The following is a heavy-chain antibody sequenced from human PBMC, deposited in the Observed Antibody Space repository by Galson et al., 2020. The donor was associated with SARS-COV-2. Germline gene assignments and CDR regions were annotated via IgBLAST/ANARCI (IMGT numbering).Heavy chain of an antibody. CDR1: GTSISSGSYS. J-gene: IGHJ3*02. CDR2: ISHSGGT. CDR3: ARLHYGEYAPEAFDI. V-gene: IGHV4-30-2*01. Sequence: SETLSLTCAVSGTSISSGSYSCNLIRQPPGKGLEWIGYISHSGGTYYNPYLKSRVTISGDRSKNQFSLRLSSVTAADTAVYYCARLHYGEYAPEAFDIWGPGTRVTVAS. D-gene: IGHD4-17*01.